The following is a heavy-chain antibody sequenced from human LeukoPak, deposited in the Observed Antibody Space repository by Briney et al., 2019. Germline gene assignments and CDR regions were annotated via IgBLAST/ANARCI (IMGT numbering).Heavy chain of an antibody. V-gene: IGHV4-34*01. CDR3: ARFYDRGGFDP. D-gene: IGHD3-22*01. Sequence: SDPLSLTCAVCGGSFRGFYWRWLRHPPGKGLEWIGELNPSARTDYHPSRKRRDTISVATSKHQCRRKRSSVTAADAAGYYCARFYDRGGFDPWGQGTLDRVS. CDR2: LNPSART. J-gene: IGHJ5*02. CDR1: GGSFRGFY.